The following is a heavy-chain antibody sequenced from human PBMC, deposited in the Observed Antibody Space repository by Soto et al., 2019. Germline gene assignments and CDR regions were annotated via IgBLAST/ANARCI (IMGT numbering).Heavy chain of an antibody. V-gene: IGHV1-69*12. CDR3: TRCGIRYHSIGYYLGIDGMDV. CDR1: GGTFNSYA. CDR2: TIPMFGTT. J-gene: IGHJ6*02. D-gene: IGHD3-22*01. Sequence: QVQLVQSGAEVKKPESSVRVSCKASGGTFNSYAITWVRQAPGHGLEWMGGTIPMFGTTNYAEKLQGRVTISADESTNTAYMELSSLRSEDTAVYYCTRCGIRYHSIGYYLGIDGMDVWGQGTTVIVSS.